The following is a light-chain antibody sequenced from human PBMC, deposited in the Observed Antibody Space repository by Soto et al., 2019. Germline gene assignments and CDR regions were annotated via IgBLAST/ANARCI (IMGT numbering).Light chain of an antibody. V-gene: IGLV2-11*01. Sequence: QSVLTQPRSVSGSPGQSVTISCTGTDTNIGFYNFVSWYQQHPDKAPHLVIYDVNKRPSGVPDRFSGSKSGKTASLTISGLQAEDETDYHCSSYRTSNTYVFGTGTKVTVL. J-gene: IGLJ1*01. CDR2: DVN. CDR1: DTNIGFYNF. CDR3: SSYRTSNTYV.